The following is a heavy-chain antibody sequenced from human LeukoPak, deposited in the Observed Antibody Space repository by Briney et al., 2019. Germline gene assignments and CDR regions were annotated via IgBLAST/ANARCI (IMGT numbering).Heavy chain of an antibody. Sequence: GGSLRLSCAAPGFTFSSYWMSWVRQAPGKGLEWVANIKQDGSEKYYVDSVKGRFTISRDNAKNSLYLQMNSLRAEDTAVYYCARANRYYDFWSGYHAWGQGTMVTVSS. CDR2: IKQDGSEK. J-gene: IGHJ3*01. CDR3: ARANRYYDFWSGYHA. D-gene: IGHD3-3*01. CDR1: GFTFSSYW. V-gene: IGHV3-7*01.